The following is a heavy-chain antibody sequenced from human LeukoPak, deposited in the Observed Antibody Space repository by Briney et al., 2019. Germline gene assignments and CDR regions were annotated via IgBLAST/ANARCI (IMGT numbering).Heavy chain of an antibody. CDR1: GFTFSNAW. CDR3: AKPVSVVLAVTADWFHP. Sequence: GGSLRLSCAASGFTFSNAWMIWLRQPPGKGLEWVSTINANSGTTSYAASVRGRFTISRDNSKNTLYLQVNTLRADDTATYYCAKPVSVVLAVTADWFHPWGQGTLVVVSS. V-gene: IGHV3-23*01. J-gene: IGHJ5*01. D-gene: IGHD6-19*01. CDR2: INANSGTT.